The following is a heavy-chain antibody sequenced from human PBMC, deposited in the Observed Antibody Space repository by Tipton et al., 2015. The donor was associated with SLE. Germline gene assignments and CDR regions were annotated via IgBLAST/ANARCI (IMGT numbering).Heavy chain of an antibody. CDR2: ISHSGNI. J-gene: IGHJ4*03. D-gene: IGHD3-22*01. V-gene: IGHV4-38-2*01. CDR3: ARHDYDDNGYYMRYFDY. Sequence: TLSLTCAVSGYSISSGYYWGWIRQPPGKGLEWIGSISHSGNIYYNPSLKSRVSMSVDRSKNQVFLRLSSVTAADTAVYYCARHDYDDNGYYMRYFDYWGQGTLVTVSS. CDR1: GYSISSGYY.